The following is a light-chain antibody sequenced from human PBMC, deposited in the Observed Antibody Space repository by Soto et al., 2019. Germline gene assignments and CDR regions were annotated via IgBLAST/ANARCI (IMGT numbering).Light chain of an antibody. CDR2: DAS. J-gene: IGKJ4*01. Sequence: DIQITQAPSTLSASVGDRVTITCRASQSISSWLAWYQQKPGKAPKLLIYDASSLESGAPSRFSGRRSGTEFTLTISSLQPDDFATYYCQQYNSYSPLTLGGGTKVDIK. V-gene: IGKV1-5*01. CDR1: QSISSW. CDR3: QQYNSYSPLT.